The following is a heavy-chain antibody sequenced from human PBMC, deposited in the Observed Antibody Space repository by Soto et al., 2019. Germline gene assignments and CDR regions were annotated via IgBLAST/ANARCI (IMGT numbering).Heavy chain of an antibody. Sequence: ASVNVSCKASGYTFTSYGISWVRQAPGQGLEWMGWISAYNGNTNYAQKLQGRVTMTTDTSTSTAYMELRSLRSDDTAVYYCARSSYVLWSYRYVYRNLFDSCGQGSPVIVSA. CDR2: ISAYNGNT. D-gene: IGHD3-16*02. CDR3: ARSSYVLWSYRYVYRNLFDS. CDR1: GYTFTSYG. J-gene: IGHJ5*02. V-gene: IGHV1-18*01.